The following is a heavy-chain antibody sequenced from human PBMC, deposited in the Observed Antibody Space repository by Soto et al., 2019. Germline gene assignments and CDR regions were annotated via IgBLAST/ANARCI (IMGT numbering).Heavy chain of an antibody. CDR1: GGTFISYA. V-gene: IGHV1-69*13. Sequence: SVKVSCKASGGTFISYAISWVRQAPAQGLEWMGGIIPIFGTANYAQKFPGRGTITADESTSTAYVETSSLRSEHTAVYYCASAFGSLFPSAFDIWGQGTMVPV. CDR2: IIPIFGTA. J-gene: IGHJ3*02. CDR3: ASAFGSLFPSAFDI. D-gene: IGHD3-10*01.